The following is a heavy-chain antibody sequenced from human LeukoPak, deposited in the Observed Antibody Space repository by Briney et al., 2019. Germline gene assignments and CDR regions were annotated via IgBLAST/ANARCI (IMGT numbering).Heavy chain of an antibody. CDR2: IYSGGST. D-gene: IGHD6-19*01. CDR1: GITVSSNY. CDR3: AREGSGWSGEDY. J-gene: IGHJ4*02. V-gene: IGHV3-66*01. Sequence: GGSLRLSCAASGITVSSNYMSWVRQAPGKGLEWVSIIYSGGSTYYADPVRGRFTISRDNSKNELYLQMNSLRAEDTAVYYCAREGSGWSGEDYWGQGTLVTVSS.